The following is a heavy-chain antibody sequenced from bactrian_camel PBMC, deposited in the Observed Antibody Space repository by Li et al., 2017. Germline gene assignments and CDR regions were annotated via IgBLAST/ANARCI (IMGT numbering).Heavy chain of an antibody. V-gene: IGHV3S1*01. D-gene: IGHD1*01. CDR2: TATGAGRT. Sequence: HVQLVESGGGSVLPGGSLVLSCAVSGDEYDTACVGWFRQSLGKERERIATTATGAGRTYYADSVKGRFTISQDDSKTAIFLQMRGLQPEDSGMYYCAAGAALLVTDLCYTDFRLYGQGTQVTVS. CDR3: AAGAALLVTDLCYTDFRL. J-gene: IGHJ6*01. CDR1: GDEYDTAC.